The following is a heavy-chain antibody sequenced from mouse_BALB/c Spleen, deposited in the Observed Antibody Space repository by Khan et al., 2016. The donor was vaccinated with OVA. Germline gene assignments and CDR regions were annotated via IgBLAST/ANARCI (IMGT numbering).Heavy chain of an antibody. V-gene: IGHV2-2*01. J-gene: IGHJ3*01. CDR1: GFSLTTYG. Sequence: QVRLQQSGPGLVQPSQSLSITCTVSGFSLTTYGIHWVRQSPGKGLEWLGVIWSGGSTDYNAPFISRLSISKDNSKSQVFFKMNSLQSDDTAIYYCARHSYRYDFTYWGQGLWSLSLQ. D-gene: IGHD2-12*01. CDR3: ARHSYRYDFTY. CDR2: IWSGGST.